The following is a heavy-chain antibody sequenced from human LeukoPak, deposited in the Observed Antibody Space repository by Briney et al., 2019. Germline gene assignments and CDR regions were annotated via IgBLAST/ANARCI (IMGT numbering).Heavy chain of an antibody. Sequence: GGSLRLSCAGSGFTFSDYISWIRQSPGRGLEWVAYISGSGDVIYYADSVKGRFTISRDNAKNLVYLQVDSLRAEDTAVYSCARLPYYFDRWGQGTLVTVSS. CDR1: GFTFSDY. CDR3: ARLPYYFDR. CDR2: ISGSGDVI. J-gene: IGHJ4*02. V-gene: IGHV3-11*01.